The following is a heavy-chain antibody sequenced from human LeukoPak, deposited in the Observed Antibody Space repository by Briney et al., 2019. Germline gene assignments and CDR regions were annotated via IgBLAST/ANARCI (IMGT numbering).Heavy chain of an antibody. Sequence: GGSLRLSCAASGFAFSTYAMGWVRQAPGKGLEWVSGISGNGGSTYYADSVKGHFTVSRDKSKNTLFLQMNSLRGEDTAVYYCARRALGGESGAFDIWGQGTMVTVSS. V-gene: IGHV3-23*01. J-gene: IGHJ3*02. D-gene: IGHD5-12*01. CDR1: GFAFSTYA. CDR3: ARRALGGESGAFDI. CDR2: ISGNGGST.